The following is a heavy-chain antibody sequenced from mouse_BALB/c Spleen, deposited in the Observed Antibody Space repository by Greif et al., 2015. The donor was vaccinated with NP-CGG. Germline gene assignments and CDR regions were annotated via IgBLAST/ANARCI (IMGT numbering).Heavy chain of an antibody. V-gene: IGHV1-84*02. CDR2: VYPGSGNT. J-gene: IGHJ4*01. D-gene: IGHD4-1*01. Sequence: QGQLQQPGPELVKPGASVKISCKASGYTFTDYYINWGEQKPGQGLEWIGWVYPGSGNTKYNEKFKGKATLTVDTSSSTAYMQLSSLTSEDTAVYFCARRTGTEAMDYWGQGTSVTVSS. CDR3: ARRTGTEAMDY. CDR1: GYTFTDYY.